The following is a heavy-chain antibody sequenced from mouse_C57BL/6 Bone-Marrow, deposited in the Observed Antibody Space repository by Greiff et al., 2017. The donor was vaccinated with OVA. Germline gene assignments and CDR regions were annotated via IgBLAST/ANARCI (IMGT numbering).Heavy chain of an antibody. D-gene: IGHD1-1*01. CDR1: GYTFTSYG. Sequence: VQLQQSGAELARPGASVKLSCKASGYTFTSYGISWVKQRTGQGLEWIGEIYPRSGNTYYNEKFKGKATLTADKSSSTAYMELRGLTSEDSAVYFCARSGFITWYFDVWGTGTTVTVSS. CDR3: ARSGFITWYFDV. CDR2: IYPRSGNT. J-gene: IGHJ1*03. V-gene: IGHV1-81*01.